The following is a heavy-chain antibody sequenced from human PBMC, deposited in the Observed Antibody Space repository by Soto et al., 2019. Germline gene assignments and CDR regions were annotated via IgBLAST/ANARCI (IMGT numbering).Heavy chain of an antibody. CDR1: GYTFTSYY. CDR3: ARVIAVRGVIWYLDY. Sequence: ASVKVSCKASGYTFTSYYMHWVRQAPGQGLEWMGIINPSGGSTSYAQKFQGRVTMTRDTSTSTVYMELSSLRSEDTAVYYCARVIAVRGVIWYLDYWGQGTLVTVYS. J-gene: IGHJ4*02. CDR2: INPSGGST. V-gene: IGHV1-46*01. D-gene: IGHD3-10*01.